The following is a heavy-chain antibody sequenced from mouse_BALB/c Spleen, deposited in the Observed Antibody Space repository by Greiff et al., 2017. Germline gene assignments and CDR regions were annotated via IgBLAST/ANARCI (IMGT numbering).Heavy chain of an antibody. CDR3: ARVTVTGDWYFDV. CDR1: GYSITSGYY. J-gene: IGHJ1*01. V-gene: IGHV3-6*02. CDR2: ISYDGSN. Sequence: EVQLQESGPGLVKPSQSLSLTCPVTGYSITSGYYWNWIRQFPGNKLEWMGYISYDGSNNYNPSLKNRISITRDTSKNQFFLKLNSVTTEDTATYYCARVTVTGDWYFDVWGAGTTVTVSS.